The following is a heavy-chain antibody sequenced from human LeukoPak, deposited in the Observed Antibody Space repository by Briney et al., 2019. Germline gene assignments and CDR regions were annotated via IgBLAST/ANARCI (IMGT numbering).Heavy chain of an antibody. D-gene: IGHD1-26*01. CDR1: GSTFTSYG. Sequence: ASVKLSGKASGSTFTSYGIIWVRQAPGQGLEWMGWISSYNGNTNYAQKLQGRVTMTTDTSTSTAYMELRSLRSDDTAVYYCARVGSGRRELLFDYWGQGTLVTVSS. V-gene: IGHV1-18*01. CDR2: ISSYNGNT. CDR3: ARVGSGRRELLFDY. J-gene: IGHJ4*02.